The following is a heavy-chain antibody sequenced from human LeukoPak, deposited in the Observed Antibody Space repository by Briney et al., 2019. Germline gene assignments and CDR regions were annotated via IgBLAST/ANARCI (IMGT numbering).Heavy chain of an antibody. D-gene: IGHD5-18*01. Sequence: SETLSLTCAVYGGSFSGYYWSWIRQPPGKGLEWIGEINHSGSTNYNPFLKSRVTISVDTSKNQFSLKLSSVTAADTAVYYCARARGGYSSGWFDPWGQGTLVTVSS. CDR1: GGSFSGYY. V-gene: IGHV4-34*01. CDR2: INHSGST. J-gene: IGHJ5*02. CDR3: ARARGGYSSGWFDP.